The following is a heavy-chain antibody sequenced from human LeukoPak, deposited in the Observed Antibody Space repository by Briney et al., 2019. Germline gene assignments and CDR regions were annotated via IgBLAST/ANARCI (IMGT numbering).Heavy chain of an antibody. Sequence: SETLSLTCAVSGGSISSNNWWGWIRQPPGKGLEWIGEINHSGSTNYNPSLKSRVTISVDTSKNQFSLKLSSVTAADTAVYYCARGVAVASLDYWGQGTLVTVSS. CDR3: ARGVAVASLDY. D-gene: IGHD6-19*01. J-gene: IGHJ4*02. CDR2: INHSGST. V-gene: IGHV4-4*02. CDR1: GGSISSNNW.